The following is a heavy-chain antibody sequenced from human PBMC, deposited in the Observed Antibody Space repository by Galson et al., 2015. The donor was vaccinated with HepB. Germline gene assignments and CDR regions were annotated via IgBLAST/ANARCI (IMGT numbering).Heavy chain of an antibody. CDR3: ARALRRYYYDTSGYSKPDAFDI. J-gene: IGHJ3*02. CDR2: ISSSSSYI. CDR1: GFTFSRYS. Sequence: SLRLSCAASGFTFSRYSMNWVRQAPGKGLEWVSSISSSSSYIYYADSLKGRFTISRDNAKNSLYLQMNTLRAEDTAVYYCARALRRYYYDTSGYSKPDAFDIWGQGTMVTVSS. D-gene: IGHD3-22*01. V-gene: IGHV3-21*01.